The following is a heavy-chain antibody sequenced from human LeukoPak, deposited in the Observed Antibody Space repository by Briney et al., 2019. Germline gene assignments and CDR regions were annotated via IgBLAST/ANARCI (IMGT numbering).Heavy chain of an antibody. D-gene: IGHD1-20*01. J-gene: IGHJ4*02. CDR3: AKDPSWYNWKFSGDY. CDR2: IGENDRRT. Sequence: GGSLRLSCAASGFTFPSYAMSWVRQAPGKGLEWVSSIGENDRRTYYADSVKGRFIISRDNSKSTLYLQMNSLRAEDTAVYYCAKDPSWYNWKFSGDYWGLGTLVTVSS. CDR1: GFTFPSYA. V-gene: IGHV3-23*01.